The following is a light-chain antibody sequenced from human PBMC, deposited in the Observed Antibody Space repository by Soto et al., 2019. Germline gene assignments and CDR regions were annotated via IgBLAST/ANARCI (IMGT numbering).Light chain of an antibody. J-gene: IGKJ2*01. CDR3: QQANKFPYT. Sequence: DIQMTQSPSSVSASVGDRVTISCRASQDISSWLAWYRQKPGKAPMLLIYSASTLQSGVTSRFNGSGYGTDFTLTINSLQPEDFATYYCQQANKFPYTFGQGTKLEIK. CDR2: SAS. CDR1: QDISSW. V-gene: IGKV1-12*02.